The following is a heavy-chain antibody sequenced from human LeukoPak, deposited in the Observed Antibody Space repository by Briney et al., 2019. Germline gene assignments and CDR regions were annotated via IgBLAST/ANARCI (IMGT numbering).Heavy chain of an antibody. CDR3: ARALVVVVLDAFDI. CDR2: INTNTGNP. D-gene: IGHD2-15*01. J-gene: IGHJ3*02. Sequence: ASVKASCKASGYTFTSYAMNWVRQAPGQGLEWMGWINTNTGNPTYAQGCTGRFVFSLDTSVSTAYLQISSLKAEDTAVYYCARALVVVVLDAFDIWGQGTMVTVSS. CDR1: GYTFTSYA. V-gene: IGHV7-4-1*02.